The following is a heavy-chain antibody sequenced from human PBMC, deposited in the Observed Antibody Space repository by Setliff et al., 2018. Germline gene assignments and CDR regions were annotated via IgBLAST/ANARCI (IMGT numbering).Heavy chain of an antibody. CDR2: IFYNGMA. V-gene: IGHV4-39*07. CDR3: ARSRTIAVKGGVFAV. CDR1: GASIRNNYY. Sequence: SETLSLTCAVSGASIRNNYYWGWIRQSPGTGLEWIGSIFYNGMAYYNPSLKSRVTISLDTSKNQFSLELSSVTAADTAVYYCARSRTIAVKGGVFAVWGKGTTVTVSS. D-gene: IGHD6-19*01. J-gene: IGHJ6*04.